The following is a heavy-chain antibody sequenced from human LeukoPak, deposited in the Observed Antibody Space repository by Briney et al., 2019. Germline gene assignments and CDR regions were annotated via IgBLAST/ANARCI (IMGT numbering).Heavy chain of an antibody. J-gene: IGHJ4*02. CDR1: GGSISSYY. V-gene: IGHV4-59*08. CDR2: IYHSGST. D-gene: IGHD6-13*01. Sequence: SETLSLTCTVSGGSISSYYWTWIRQPPGKGLEWIGSIYHSGSTYYNPSLKSRVTISVDTSKNQFSLKLASVTAADTAVYYCARWTTAGLYYFDNWGQGTLVTVSS. CDR3: ARWTTAGLYYFDN.